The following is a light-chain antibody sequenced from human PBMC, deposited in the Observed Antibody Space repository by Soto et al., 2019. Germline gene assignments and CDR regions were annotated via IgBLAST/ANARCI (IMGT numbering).Light chain of an antibody. V-gene: IGKV1-39*01. Sequence: QMTQVSSALCAHVGAIVNITCSASQSISSSLNWYQQKPGKARKLLIFAAYNLQSGVPSRFSGSGSGTDFTLTISSLQPEDFATYYCQQSYSTPPYTCGQGTTGDIK. CDR1: QSISSS. J-gene: IGKJ2*01. CDR2: AAY. CDR3: QQSYSTPPYT.